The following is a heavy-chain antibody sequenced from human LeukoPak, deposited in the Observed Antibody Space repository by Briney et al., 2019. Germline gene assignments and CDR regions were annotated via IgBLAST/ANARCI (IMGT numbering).Heavy chain of an antibody. V-gene: IGHV3-53*01. CDR1: GFRVSNDY. CDR3: AKANSYDSYYFDY. D-gene: IGHD3-16*01. J-gene: IGHJ4*02. Sequence: GGSLRLSCAASGFRVSNDYMTWVRQAPGKGLEWVSFIFAGGSAYYADSVKGRFTASRDRSKNTLSLQMNNLRAEDTAVYYCAKANSYDSYYFDYWGQGALVIVSS. CDR2: IFAGGSA.